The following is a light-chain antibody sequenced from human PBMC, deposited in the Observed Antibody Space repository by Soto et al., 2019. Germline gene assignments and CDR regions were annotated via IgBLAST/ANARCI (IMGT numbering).Light chain of an antibody. J-gene: IGKJ1*01. CDR3: QQYNKWRT. V-gene: IGKV3-15*01. CDR2: GAS. Sequence: EILMTQSPATLAVSPGERRTLSSRASQSGGSNLAWYQQKPGQAPRLLIYGASTRATGIPARISGSGSGTEFTLTITSLQSEDFAVYYCQQYNKWRTFGQGTKVEIK. CDR1: QSGGSN.